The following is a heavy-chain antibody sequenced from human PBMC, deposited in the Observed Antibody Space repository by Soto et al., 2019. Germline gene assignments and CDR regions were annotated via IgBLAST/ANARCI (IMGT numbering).Heavy chain of an antibody. J-gene: IGHJ4*01. CDR3: ATEPIYYYDGRGYYPLGY. Sequence: ASVKVSGKVSGYTFTRYGFAWVRQAPGQGLEWMGWSSAHNGKTNYAQKFQGRVTMTTDTSTSTAYMELRSLRSDDTAIYYCATEPIYYYDGRGYYPLGYRGNVPLLSGSS. V-gene: IGHV1-18*04. CDR1: GYTFTRYG. CDR2: SSAHNGKT. D-gene: IGHD3-22*01.